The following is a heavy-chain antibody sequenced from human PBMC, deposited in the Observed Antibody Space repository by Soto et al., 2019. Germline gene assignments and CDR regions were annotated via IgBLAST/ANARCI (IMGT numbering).Heavy chain of an antibody. CDR1: GLVFKTYW. CDR3: AAPGGYSDGT. J-gene: IGHJ5*01. D-gene: IGHD2-2*02. Sequence: VQLVESGGALVQPGGSLRLSCAASGLVFKTYWVEWVRQAPGKGLEWVASIDQDGSATYYADSVKGRFTISRDNAAASAAPHRNNLRVGDTAINFFAAPGGYSDGTWGQGNLVTLTP. CDR2: IDQDGSAT. V-gene: IGHV3-7*03.